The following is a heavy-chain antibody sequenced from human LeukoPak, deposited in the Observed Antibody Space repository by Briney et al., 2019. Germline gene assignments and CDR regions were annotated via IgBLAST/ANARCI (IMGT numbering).Heavy chain of an antibody. D-gene: IGHD3-10*01. CDR1: GGSISSGDYY. J-gene: IGHJ4*02. V-gene: IGHV4-30-4*08. CDR3: ARGGSTDGYFDY. Sequence: SETLSLTCTVSGGSISSGDYYWSWIRQPPGKGLEWIGYIYYSGSTYYNPSLKSRVTISVDTSKNQFSLKLSSVTAADTAVYYCARGGSTDGYFDYWGPGTLVTVSS. CDR2: IYYSGST.